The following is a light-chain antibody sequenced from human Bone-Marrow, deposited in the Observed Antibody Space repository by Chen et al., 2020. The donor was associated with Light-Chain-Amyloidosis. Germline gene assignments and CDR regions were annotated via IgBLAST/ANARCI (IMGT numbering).Light chain of an antibody. J-gene: IGLJ3*02. CDR3: QVWDRSSDRPV. CDR1: NIGSTS. Sequence: SYVLTQPSSVSVPPGQTPTIACGGNNIGSTSVHWYQQTPGQAPLLVVYDDSHRPSGIPERSSGSNSGNTATLTGRRVEAGDEADDYCQVWDRSSDRPVFGGGTKLTVL. CDR2: DDS. V-gene: IGLV3-21*02.